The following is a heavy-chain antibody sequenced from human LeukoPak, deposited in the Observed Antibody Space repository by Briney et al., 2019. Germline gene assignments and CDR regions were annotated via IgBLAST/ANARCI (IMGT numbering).Heavy chain of an antibody. CDR3: ARGRYSYVYYTDV. J-gene: IGHJ6*03. V-gene: IGHV3-11*04. CDR2: ISSSGSTI. D-gene: IGHD5-18*01. CDR1: AFTFSDYY. Sequence: GGSLRLSCAASAFTFSDYYMSWIRQAPGKGLEWVSYISSSGSTIYYADSVKGRFTTSRDNAKNSLYLQMNSLRVEDTAVYYRARGRYSYVYYTDVWGKGTTVTVSS.